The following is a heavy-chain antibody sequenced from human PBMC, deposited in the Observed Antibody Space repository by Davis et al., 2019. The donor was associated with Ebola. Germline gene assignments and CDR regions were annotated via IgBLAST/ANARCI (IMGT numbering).Heavy chain of an antibody. J-gene: IGHJ6*02. D-gene: IGHD4-11*01. CDR3: ARDTKPGTTYRRGASYYYYYGMDV. CDR2: IYTSGST. Sequence: PSETLSLTCTVSGGSISSYYWSWIRQPAGKGLEWIGRIYTSGSTNYNPSLKSRVTMSVDTSKNQFSLKLSSVTAADTAVYYCARDTKPGTTYRRGASYYYYYGMDVWGQGTTVTVSS. CDR1: GGSISSYY. V-gene: IGHV4-4*07.